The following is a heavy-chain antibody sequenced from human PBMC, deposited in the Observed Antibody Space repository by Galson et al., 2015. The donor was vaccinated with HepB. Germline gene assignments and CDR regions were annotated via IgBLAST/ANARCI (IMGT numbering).Heavy chain of an antibody. J-gene: IGHJ4*02. CDR2: ISSRGTFI. CDR1: GFTFSTYE. CDR3: ARSSVYSSSWPFGY. Sequence: SLRLSCAASGFTFSTYELNWVRQAPGKGLEWVSYISSRGTFIYYADSVKGRFTISRDDAKSSVYLQMNSLRDEDTAIYYCARSSVYSSSWPFGYWGQGTLVTVSS. D-gene: IGHD6-13*01. V-gene: IGHV3-48*03.